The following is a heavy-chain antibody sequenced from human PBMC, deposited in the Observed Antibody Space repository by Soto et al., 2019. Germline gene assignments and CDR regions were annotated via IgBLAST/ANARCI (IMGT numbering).Heavy chain of an antibody. J-gene: IGHJ6*02. CDR1: GFTFSTYA. Sequence: GWSLRLSCAASGFTFSTYALSWVRQAPWPGLEWVSGISVSGDTTYYGDSVQGRFTISRDNSKNTLYLQMNSLRAEDTAVYYCARGGRLLWFGESDYYGMDVWGQGTTVTVSS. V-gene: IGHV3-23*01. CDR2: ISVSGDTT. CDR3: ARGGRLLWFGESDYYGMDV. D-gene: IGHD3-10*01.